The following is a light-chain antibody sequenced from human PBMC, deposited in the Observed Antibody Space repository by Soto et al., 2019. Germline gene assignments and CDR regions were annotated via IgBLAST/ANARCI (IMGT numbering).Light chain of an antibody. CDR1: QNINNY. J-gene: IGKJ5*01. CDR2: DAS. Sequence: DIQLTQSSSSLSASVGDRVTITCQASQNINNYLNWYQQKPGRAPKLLIYDASNLEAGVPSRFRGSGSGTDFTFTISRLQPEDIATYHCQPYENLPTFGQGTRLEIK. V-gene: IGKV1-33*01. CDR3: QPYENLPT.